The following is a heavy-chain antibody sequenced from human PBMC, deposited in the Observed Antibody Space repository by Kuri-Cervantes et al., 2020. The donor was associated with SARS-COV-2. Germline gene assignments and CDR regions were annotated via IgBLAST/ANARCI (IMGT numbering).Heavy chain of an antibody. J-gene: IGHJ2*01. CDR2: IYHSGTT. D-gene: IGHD2-2*01. CDR1: GGSFIGYY. CDR3: ARVRYCSSTSCRLGWYFDL. Sequence: SATLSLTCAVYGGSFIGYYWSWIRQPPGKGLEWMGSIYHSGTTYYNPSLKSRVTISVDTSKNQFSLKLSSVTAADTAVYYCARVRYCSSTSCRLGWYFDLWGRGTLVTVSS. V-gene: IGHV4-34*01.